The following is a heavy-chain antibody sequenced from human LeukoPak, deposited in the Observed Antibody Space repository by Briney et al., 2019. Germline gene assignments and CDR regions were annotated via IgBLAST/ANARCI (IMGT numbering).Heavy chain of an antibody. J-gene: IGHJ4*02. D-gene: IGHD6-13*01. CDR3: ARDPPAAGSTEFDF. V-gene: IGHV1-2*02. CDR1: GFTFTDYY. Sequence: SVKFSCKASGFTFTDYYIHWERQAPGQGHEGMGSIHPKRGGTKYAQKVQGRVTVARDTSISATYMELRRLTSDDTAVYYCARDPPAAGSTEFDFWGQGTLVTVSS. CDR2: IHPKRGGT.